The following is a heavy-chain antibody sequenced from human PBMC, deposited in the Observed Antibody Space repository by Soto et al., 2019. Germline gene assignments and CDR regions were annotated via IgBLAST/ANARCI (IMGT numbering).Heavy chain of an antibody. J-gene: IGHJ4*02. CDR2: INADNGNT. V-gene: IGHV1-3*01. Sequence: QVQLVQSGAEGKKPGASVKVSCKASGYTFSGSVMHWVRQAPGQGREWMGWINADNGNTKYSQKFQGRVTMTWDTSASTAYMELSSLRSEDTAIYYCASEIDATTATSLDYWGQGTLVTVSS. CDR3: ASEIDATTATSLDY. D-gene: IGHD4-17*01. CDR1: GYTFSGSV.